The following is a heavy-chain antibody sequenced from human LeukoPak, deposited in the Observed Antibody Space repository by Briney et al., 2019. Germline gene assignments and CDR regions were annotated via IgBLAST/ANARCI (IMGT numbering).Heavy chain of an antibody. J-gene: IGHJ4*02. D-gene: IGHD6-6*01. CDR3: ARSSVVARPADY. CDR1: GLTFSSYN. Sequence: PGGSLRLSCAASGLTFSSYNMNWVRQAPGKGPEWVAYITASDTTKYYADSVKGRFTISRDNAKNSLYLQMNSLRAEDTAVYYCARSSVVARPADYWGQGTLVTVSS. CDR2: ITASDTTK. V-gene: IGHV3-48*01.